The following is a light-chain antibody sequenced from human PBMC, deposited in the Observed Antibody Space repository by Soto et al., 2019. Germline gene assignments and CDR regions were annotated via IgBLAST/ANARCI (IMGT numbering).Light chain of an antibody. J-gene: IGKJ3*01. Sequence: EIVLTQSPGTLSLSPGERAILSCRASQSVSSSYLAWYQQKPGQAPRLLIYGASSRATGIPDRFSGSGSGTDFTLTISRLEPEDFAVYYWQQYGSSRGFTFGPGTKVDIK. CDR2: GAS. CDR1: QSVSSSY. CDR3: QQYGSSRGFT. V-gene: IGKV3-20*01.